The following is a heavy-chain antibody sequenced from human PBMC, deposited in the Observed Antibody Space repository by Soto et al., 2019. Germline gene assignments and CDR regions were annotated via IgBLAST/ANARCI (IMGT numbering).Heavy chain of an antibody. Sequence: QVQLQQWGAGPLRPLETLSLTCGVSGGSFSGYYWAWIRQSPGKGLEWIGEINDRGSINYNPSLKSRVSISVDTSKNHYSLKLRSVTAAGTAVYYCARESHDILTGPPWVWYFDLWGRGTLVTVSS. CDR3: ARESHDILTGPPWVWYFDL. V-gene: IGHV4-34*01. J-gene: IGHJ2*01. CDR1: GGSFSGYY. D-gene: IGHD3-9*01. CDR2: INDRGSI.